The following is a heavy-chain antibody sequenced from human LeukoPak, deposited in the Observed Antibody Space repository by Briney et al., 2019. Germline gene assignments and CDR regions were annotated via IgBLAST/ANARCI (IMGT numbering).Heavy chain of an antibody. D-gene: IGHD5-24*01. CDR3: ARGRRDGYNA. Sequence: SETLSLTCTVSGGSISSYYWSWIRQPAGEGLEWIGRIYRSGSTDYNPSVKSRVTISIDTSKNQFSLKLSSVTAADTAIYYCARGRRDGYNAWGQGTLATVSP. J-gene: IGHJ5*02. CDR1: GGSISSYY. V-gene: IGHV4-4*07. CDR2: IYRSGST.